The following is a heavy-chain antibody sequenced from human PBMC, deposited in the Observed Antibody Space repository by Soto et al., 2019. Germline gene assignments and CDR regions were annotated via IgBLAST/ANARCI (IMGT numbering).Heavy chain of an antibody. CDR1: GGSISSVDDY. D-gene: IGHD6-6*01. CDR2: IYYSGST. Sequence: PSETLSLTCTVFGGSISSVDDYWSWIRQHPERGLEWIGYIYYSGSTYYNPSLKSRVTISVDMSKNQFSLKLSSVAAADTAVYYCARGRGIAARPGGEGYWGQGTLVTVSS. J-gene: IGHJ4*02. CDR3: ARGRGIAARPGGEGY. V-gene: IGHV4-31*03.